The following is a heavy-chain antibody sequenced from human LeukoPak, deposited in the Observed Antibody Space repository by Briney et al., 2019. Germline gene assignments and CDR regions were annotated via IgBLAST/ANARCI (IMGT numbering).Heavy chain of an antibody. D-gene: IGHD2-21*02. CDR3: ASRSIVVVTDDPADV. J-gene: IGHJ6*02. CDR1: GFTFNSYD. V-gene: IGHV4-38-2*01. CDR2: IYYSGST. Sequence: GSLRLSCAVSGFTFNSYDMSWVRQAPGKGLEWIGSIYYSGSTYYNPSLKSRVTISVDTSKNQFSLKLSSVTAADTAVYYCASRSIVVVTDDPADVWGQGTTVTVSS.